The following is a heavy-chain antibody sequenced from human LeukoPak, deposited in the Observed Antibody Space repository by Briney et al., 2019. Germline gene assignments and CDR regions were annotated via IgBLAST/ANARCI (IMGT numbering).Heavy chain of an antibody. V-gene: IGHV3-48*01. CDR2: IQSSTGSM. D-gene: IGHD3-9*01. CDR3: SRVVQDVTGADY. CDR1: GFTFSSYH. Sequence: GGSLRLSCAASGFTFSSYHMNWVRQAPGKWLEWPSYIQSSTGSMIYADSVKGRFTVSRDNAKNSLYLQMNSLRAEDTAVYYCSRVVQDVTGADYWGQGTLVIVSS. J-gene: IGHJ4*02.